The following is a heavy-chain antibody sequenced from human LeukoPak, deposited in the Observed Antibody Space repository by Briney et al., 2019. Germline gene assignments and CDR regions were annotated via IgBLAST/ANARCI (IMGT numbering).Heavy chain of an antibody. CDR3: GRLHRYYGSGTGYYFDY. D-gene: IGHD3-10*01. Sequence: SETLSLTCSISDVSMSDFYWGWIRQPPGKELEWIGHISYSGTTKYNPSLKTRITLSLDTAKDTSKHHFSMNLSSVTAADTAVYYCGRLHRYYGSGTGYYFDYWGPGTSVTVSS. J-gene: IGHJ4*02. V-gene: IGHV4-59*08. CDR1: DVSMSDFY. CDR2: ISYSGTT.